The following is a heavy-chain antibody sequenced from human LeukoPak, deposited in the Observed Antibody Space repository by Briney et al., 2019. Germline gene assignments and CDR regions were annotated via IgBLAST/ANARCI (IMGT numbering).Heavy chain of an antibody. CDR1: GFTFNTYA. J-gene: IGHJ3*02. Sequence: GGSLRLSCAASGFTFNTYAMSWVRQAPGKGLEWVSSISGTGGGTYYADSVKGRFTISRDNSHKALYLQMNSLRAEDTAVYYCAKDREMYFYDSSGYRDAFHIWGQGTKVTVSS. V-gene: IGHV3-23*01. CDR3: AKDREMYFYDSSGYRDAFHI. D-gene: IGHD3-22*01. CDR2: ISGTGGGT.